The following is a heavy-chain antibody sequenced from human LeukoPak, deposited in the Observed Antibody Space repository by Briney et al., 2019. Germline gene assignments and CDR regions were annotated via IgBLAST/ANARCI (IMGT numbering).Heavy chain of an antibody. J-gene: IGHJ4*02. V-gene: IGHV1-18*04. D-gene: IGHD5-18*01. CDR3: ARVADTALIIAFDI. Sequence: GASVKVSCKASGYTFTYYSLSWVRQAPGQGLEWVGWISTYNGDTKNAQKFQGRVTMTTDTSTGTAYMELRSLRSDDTAVYYCARVADTALIIAFDIWGQGTPVTVSS. CDR1: GYTFTYYS. CDR2: ISTYNGDT.